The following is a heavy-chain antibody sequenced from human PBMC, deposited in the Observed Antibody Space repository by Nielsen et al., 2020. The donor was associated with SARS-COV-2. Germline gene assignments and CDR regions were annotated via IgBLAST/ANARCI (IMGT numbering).Heavy chain of an antibody. Sequence: ASVKVSCKASGYTFTSYGISWVRQAPGQGLEWMGWISAYNGNTNYAQKLQGRVTMTTDTSTSTAYMELSSLRSEDTAVYYCARVGTTTYYYGMDVWGQGTTVTVSS. CDR2: ISAYNGNT. CDR1: GYTFTSYG. D-gene: IGHD1-1*01. CDR3: ARVGTTTYYYGMDV. J-gene: IGHJ6*02. V-gene: IGHV1-18*01.